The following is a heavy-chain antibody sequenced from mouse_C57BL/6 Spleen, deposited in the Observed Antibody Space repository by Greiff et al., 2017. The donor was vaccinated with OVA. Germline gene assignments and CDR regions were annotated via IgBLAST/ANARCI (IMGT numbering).Heavy chain of an antibody. V-gene: IGHV2-2*01. CDR2: IWIGGST. CDR1: GFSLTSYG. D-gene: IGHD2-4*01. Sequence: VQLQQSGPGLVQPSQSLSITCTVSGFSLTSYGVHWVRQSPGKGLAWLGVIWIGGSTDYNAAFISRLSISKDNSKSQVFFKMNSLQADDTAIYYCARNDYDGAWFAYWGQGTLVTVSA. J-gene: IGHJ3*01. CDR3: ARNDYDGAWFAY.